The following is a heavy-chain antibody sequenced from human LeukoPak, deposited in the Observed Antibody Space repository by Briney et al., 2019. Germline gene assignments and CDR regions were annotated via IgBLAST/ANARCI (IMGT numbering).Heavy chain of an antibody. D-gene: IGHD6-19*01. V-gene: IGHV4-61*02. CDR1: GGSIGSSSYY. CDR3: ARVDYSSGCHYFDY. Sequence: SETLSLTCTVSGGSIGSSSYYWGWIRQPAGKGLEWIGRIYTSGSTNYNPSLKSRVTISVDTSKNQFSLKLSSVTAADTAVYYCARVDYSSGCHYFDYWGQGTLVTVSS. CDR2: IYTSGST. J-gene: IGHJ4*02.